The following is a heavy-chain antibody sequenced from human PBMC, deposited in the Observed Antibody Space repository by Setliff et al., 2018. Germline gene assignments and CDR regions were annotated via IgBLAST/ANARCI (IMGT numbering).Heavy chain of an antibody. J-gene: IGHJ4*02. D-gene: IGHD3-22*01. V-gene: IGHV1-18*01. CDR1: GGTFRSDG. CDR3: ARDAHDYDSSENPIVDY. Sequence: GASVKVSCKASGGTFRSDGFNWVRQAPGQGLEWMAYINTYNGDTYYAQKFQGRVTMTTDTSTSTASMELGSLRSDDAAMYYCARDAHDYDSSENPIVDYWGQGTLVTVSS. CDR2: INTYNGDT.